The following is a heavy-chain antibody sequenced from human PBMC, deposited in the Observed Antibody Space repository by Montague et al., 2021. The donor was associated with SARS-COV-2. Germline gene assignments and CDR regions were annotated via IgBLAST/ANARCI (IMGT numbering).Heavy chain of an antibody. D-gene: IGHD3-22*01. CDR1: GGSFSGHS. Sequence: SETLSLTCALYGGSFSGHSWTWIRQPPGKGLEWIGEINHSGGTNYNPSLKSRVTISVDTSKNQFSLKLSSLTAADTAVYYCARGLTDVTVILVFVGASLYFDSWGQGALVTVSS. V-gene: IGHV4-34*01. CDR2: INHSGGT. J-gene: IGHJ4*02. CDR3: ARGLTDVTVILVFVGASLYFDS.